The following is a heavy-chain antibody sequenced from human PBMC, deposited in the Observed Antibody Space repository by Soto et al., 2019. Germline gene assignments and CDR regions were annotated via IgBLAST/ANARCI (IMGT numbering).Heavy chain of an antibody. J-gene: IGHJ3*02. CDR2: IYYSGST. CDR3: ARNSGYSYATDAFDI. V-gene: IGHV4-59*01. Sequence: SETLSLTCPVSGVSISSYYWSWIRQPPGKGLEWIGYIYYSGSTNYNPSLKSRVTISVDTSKNQFSLKLSSVTAADTAVYYCARNSGYSYATDAFDIWGQGTMVTVSS. CDR1: GVSISSYY. D-gene: IGHD5-18*01.